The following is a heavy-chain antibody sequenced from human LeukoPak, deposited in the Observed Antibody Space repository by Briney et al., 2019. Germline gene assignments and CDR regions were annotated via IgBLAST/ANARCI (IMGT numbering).Heavy chain of an antibody. CDR1: GFTFSSYG. CDR2: IRYDGSNK. V-gene: IGHV3-30*02. Sequence: GGSLRLSRAASGFTFSSYGMHWVRQAPGKGLEWVAFIRYDGSNKYYADSVKGRFTISRDNSKNTLYLQMNSLRAEDTAVYYCAYGYSGYDYCFDYWGQGTLVTVSS. J-gene: IGHJ4*02. D-gene: IGHD5-12*01. CDR3: AYGYSGYDYCFDY.